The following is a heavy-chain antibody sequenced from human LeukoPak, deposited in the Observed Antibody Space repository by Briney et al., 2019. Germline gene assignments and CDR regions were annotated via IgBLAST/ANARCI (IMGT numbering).Heavy chain of an antibody. CDR1: GFTFSSYA. CDR2: ISSNGGST. J-gene: IGHJ6*03. V-gene: IGHV3-64*01. CDR3: ARSSGKWSGDYYYHYMDV. D-gene: IGHD3-3*01. Sequence: GGSLRLSCAASGFTFSSYAMHWVRQAPGKGLEYVSAISSNGGSTYYANSVKGRFTISRDNSKNTLYLQMGSLRAEDMAVYYCARSSGKWSGDYYYHYMDVWGRGTTVTISS.